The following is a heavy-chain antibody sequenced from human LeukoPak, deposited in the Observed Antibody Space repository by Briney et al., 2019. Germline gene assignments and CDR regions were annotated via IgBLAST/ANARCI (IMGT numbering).Heavy chain of an antibody. Sequence: ESGPTLVKPTQTLTLTCTFSGFSLRTSGVGVGWIRHPPGKALEWLALIYWNDDKRYSPSLKSRLTITKDTSKNQVVLTMTNMDPVDAATYYCAHRPDYGDFADYWGQGTLVTVSS. V-gene: IGHV2-5*01. CDR2: IYWNDDK. J-gene: IGHJ4*02. D-gene: IGHD4-17*01. CDR1: GFSLRTSGVG. CDR3: AHRPDYGDFADY.